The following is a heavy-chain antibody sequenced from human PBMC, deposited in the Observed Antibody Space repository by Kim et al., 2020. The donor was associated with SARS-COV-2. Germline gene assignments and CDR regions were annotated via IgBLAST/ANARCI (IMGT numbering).Heavy chain of an antibody. V-gene: IGHV4-30-2*01. Sequence: LKSRVTISVDRSKNQFSLKLSSVTAADTAVYYCARNGYSGYDHPYYFDYWGQGTLVTVSS. CDR3: ARNGYSGYDHPYYFDY. J-gene: IGHJ4*02. D-gene: IGHD5-12*01.